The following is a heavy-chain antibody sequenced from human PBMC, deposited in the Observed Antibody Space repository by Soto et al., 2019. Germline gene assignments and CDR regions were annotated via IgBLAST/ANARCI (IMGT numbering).Heavy chain of an antibody. CDR3: AKDTGMPTDGIDY. D-gene: IGHD4-4*01. Sequence: QVQLVESGGGAVQPGRSLRLSCAASGFTFISYSMHWVRQAPGKGLEWVAVISYDASNKNYADSVRGRFTISRDNSKNTLYLQMDSLRAEDTAVYYCAKDTGMPTDGIDYWGQGTLVTVSS. CDR1: GFTFISYS. J-gene: IGHJ4*02. V-gene: IGHV3-30*18. CDR2: ISYDASNK.